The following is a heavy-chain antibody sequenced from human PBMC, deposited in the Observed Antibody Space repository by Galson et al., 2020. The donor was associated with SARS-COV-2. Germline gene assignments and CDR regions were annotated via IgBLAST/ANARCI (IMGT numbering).Heavy chain of an antibody. CDR3: ARSEIRNAFDI. J-gene: IGHJ3*02. CDR2: ISGSSDYI. V-gene: IGHV3-21*01. Sequence: NSGGSLRLSCAASGFTFSSYSMHWVRQAPGKGLEWVSSISGSSDYIYYADSVKGRFTISRDNAKNSLYLQMNSRRAEDTAVYYCARSEIRNAFDIWGQGTMVTVSS. CDR1: GFTFSSYS.